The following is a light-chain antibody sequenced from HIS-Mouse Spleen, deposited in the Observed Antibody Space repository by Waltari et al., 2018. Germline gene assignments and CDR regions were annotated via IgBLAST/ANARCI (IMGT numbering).Light chain of an antibody. CDR1: SSDVGGYNY. V-gene: IGLV2-11*01. J-gene: IGLJ2*01. Sequence: QPALTQPRSVSGSPGQSVTISCTGTSSDVGGYNYVSWYKQHPGKAPKLMLYDVSKRPSGVPDRFSGSKSGNTASLTISGLQAEDEADYYCCSYAGSYTFVVFGGGTKLTVL. CDR2: DVS. CDR3: CSYAGSYTFVV.